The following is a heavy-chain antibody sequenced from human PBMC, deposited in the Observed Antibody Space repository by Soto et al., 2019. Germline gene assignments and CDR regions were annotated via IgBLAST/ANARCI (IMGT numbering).Heavy chain of an antibody. CDR1: GGSISSYY. Sequence: PSETLSLTCTVSGGSISSYYWSWIRQPPGKGLEWIGYIYYSGSTNYNPSLKSRVTISVDTSKNQFSLKLSSVTAADTAVYYCARAYRYYGMDVWGQGTTVTVSS. J-gene: IGHJ6*02. CDR2: IYYSGST. V-gene: IGHV4-59*01. CDR3: ARAYRYYGMDV. D-gene: IGHD4-4*01.